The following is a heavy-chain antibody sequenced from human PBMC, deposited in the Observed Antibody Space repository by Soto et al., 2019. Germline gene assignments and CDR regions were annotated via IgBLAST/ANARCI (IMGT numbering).Heavy chain of an antibody. V-gene: IGHV4-30-2*01. D-gene: IGHD3-22*01. J-gene: IGHJ3*02. Sequence: PSETLSLTCAVSGGSLSSSDYSGRWILHPPGKGLECIGFIYHSGSTCYNPSLKSRVTMSLDRPKNQFSLKLSSVTAEDTAVYYCARELLFYDSDGFSWDDAFDIWGQGTMVT. CDR2: IYHSGST. CDR1: GGSLSSSDYS. CDR3: ARELLFYDSDGFSWDDAFDI.